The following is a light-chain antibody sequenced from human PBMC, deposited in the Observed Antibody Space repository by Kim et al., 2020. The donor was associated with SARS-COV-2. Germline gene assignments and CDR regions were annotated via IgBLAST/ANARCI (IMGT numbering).Light chain of an antibody. CDR3: QQYNNWAFT. V-gene: IGKV3-15*01. CDR2: GAS. CDR1: QSVSTK. J-gene: IGKJ5*01. Sequence: VSPGESVTLSCRASQSVSTKVAWFQQRPGQPPRLVISGASNRAAGISARFSGSGSGTEFFLPISSLQSEDSAVYYCQQYNNWAFTFGRGTRLEIK.